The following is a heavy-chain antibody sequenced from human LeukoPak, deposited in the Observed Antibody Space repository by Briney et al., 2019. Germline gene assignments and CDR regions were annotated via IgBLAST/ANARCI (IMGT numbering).Heavy chain of an antibody. CDR3: XXXXGSPXHYMDV. CDR2: IWYDGSNK. J-gene: IGHJ6*03. CDR1: GFTSSNYG. V-gene: IGHV3-33*01. Sequence: GGSLRLSCAASGFTSSNYGMHWVRQAPGKGLEWVALIWYDGSNKYYADSVKGRFTISRDNSKNTLYVQMNSLRAEDTAMYHCXXXXGSPXHYMDVWGKGTTVTVS. D-gene: IGHD1-26*01.